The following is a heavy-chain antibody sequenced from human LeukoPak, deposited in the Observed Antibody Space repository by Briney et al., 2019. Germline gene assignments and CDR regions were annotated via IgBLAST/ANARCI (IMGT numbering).Heavy chain of an antibody. CDR1: GGSFSGYH. Sequence: SETLSLTCAVYGGSFSGYHWSWIRQPPGKGLEWIGEINHSGSTKYNPSLKSRVTMSVDMSESQFSLKLSSVTAADTAVYYCASRYSGYDLNLEYNWFDPWGQGTLVTVSS. CDR2: INHSGST. CDR3: ASRYSGYDLNLEYNWFDP. D-gene: IGHD5-12*01. V-gene: IGHV4-34*01. J-gene: IGHJ5*02.